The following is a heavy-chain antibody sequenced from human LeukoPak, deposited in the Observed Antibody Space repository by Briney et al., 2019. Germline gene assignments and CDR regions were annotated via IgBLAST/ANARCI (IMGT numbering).Heavy chain of an antibody. J-gene: IGHJ5*02. CDR3: ARDQPGTYTLSST. Sequence: GRALRLSCAASGFTFTNYAMHWVRQAPGKGLEWVAFMLFDGSDKYYADSVKGRFTSSRDNSKNTMYLQMNSLRCEDTAVYYCARDQPGTYTLSSTWGQGTLVTVHS. CDR1: GFTFTNYA. CDR2: MLFDGSDK. V-gene: IGHV3-30-3*01. D-gene: IGHD6-19*01.